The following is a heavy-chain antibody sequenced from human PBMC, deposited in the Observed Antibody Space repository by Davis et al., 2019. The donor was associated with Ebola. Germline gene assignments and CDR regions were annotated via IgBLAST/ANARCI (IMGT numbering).Heavy chain of an antibody. V-gene: IGHV3-7*03. J-gene: IGHJ6*04. D-gene: IGHD3-10*01. CDR1: GFTFSSYW. Sequence: GESLKISCAASGFTFSSYWMSWVRQAPGKGLEWVANIKQDGSEKYYVDSVKGRFTISRDNAKNSLYLQMNSLRAEDTAVYYCARENVLLWFGELLYYYYGMDVWGKGTTVTVSS. CDR2: IKQDGSEK. CDR3: ARENVLLWFGELLYYYYGMDV.